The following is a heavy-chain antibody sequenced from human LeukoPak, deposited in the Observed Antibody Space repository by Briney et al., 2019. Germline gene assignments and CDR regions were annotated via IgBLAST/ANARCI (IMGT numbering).Heavy chain of an antibody. J-gene: IGHJ4*02. Sequence: ASVKVSCKASGYTFTGYYMHWVRQAPGQGLEWMGWINPDSGGTNYAQKFQGRVTMTRDTSISTAYMELSRLRSDDTAVYYCANMPGYCTNGVCYELDYWGQGTLVTVSS. CDR1: GYTFTGYY. CDR2: INPDSGGT. V-gene: IGHV1-2*02. CDR3: ANMPGYCTNGVCYELDY. D-gene: IGHD2-8*01.